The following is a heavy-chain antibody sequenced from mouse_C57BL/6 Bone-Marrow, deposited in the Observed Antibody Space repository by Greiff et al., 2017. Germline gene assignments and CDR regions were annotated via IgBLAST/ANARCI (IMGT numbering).Heavy chain of an antibody. V-gene: IGHV14-1*01. D-gene: IGHD6-2*01. J-gene: IGHJ3*01. CDR1: GFTFKDYC. CDR3: TTDVSVAY. CDR2: IDPGGGDT. Sequence: EVQLQQSGAELVRPGASVKLSCTASGFTFKDYCMHWVKQRPGQGLEWIGGIDPGGGDTDYDQKFQGKATVTADTSSNTAYMQLSSLTSEDTAVYCCTTDVSVAYWGQGTPVTVSA.